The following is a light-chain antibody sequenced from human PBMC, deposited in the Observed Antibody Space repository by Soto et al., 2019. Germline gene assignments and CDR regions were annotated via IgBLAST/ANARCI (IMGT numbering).Light chain of an antibody. Sequence: DIQMTQSPSSLSASVGDRVTITCRASRSISNYLNWYRQRPGKAPELLIYAASSLHSGVPSRFSGSGSGTDFTLTISSLQPEDFATYFCQQSYSTPPITFGQGTKLEIK. CDR2: AAS. J-gene: IGKJ2*01. V-gene: IGKV1-39*01. CDR3: QQSYSTPPIT. CDR1: RSISNY.